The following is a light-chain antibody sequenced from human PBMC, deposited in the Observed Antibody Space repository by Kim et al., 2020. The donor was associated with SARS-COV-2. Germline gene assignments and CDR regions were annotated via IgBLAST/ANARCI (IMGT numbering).Light chain of an antibody. CDR1: SNNVGYQG. CDR3: SAWDRGLGAQV. CDR2: RNS. J-gene: IGLJ2*01. V-gene: IGLV10-54*04. Sequence: QAGLTQPPSVSKGLRQTATLTCTGNSNNVGYQGAAWLQQHQGHPPRLLSYRNSNRPSGISERFSASRSGNTASLTITGLQPEDEADYYCSAWDRGLGAQVLGGGTRLTVL.